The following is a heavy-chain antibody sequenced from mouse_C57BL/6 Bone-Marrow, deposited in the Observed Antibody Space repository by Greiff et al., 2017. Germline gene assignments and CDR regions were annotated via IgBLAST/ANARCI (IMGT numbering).Heavy chain of an antibody. J-gene: IGHJ2*01. V-gene: IGHV1-75*01. Sequence: QVQLQQSGPELVKPGASVKISCKASGYTFTDYYINWVKQRPGQGLEWIGWIFPGSGSTYYNEKFKGKATLTVDKSSSTAYMLLSSLTSEDSAVYFCARKPDYGNSYYFDYWGQGTTLTVSS. CDR1: GYTFTDYY. CDR3: ARKPDYGNSYYFDY. CDR2: IFPGSGST. D-gene: IGHD2-1*01.